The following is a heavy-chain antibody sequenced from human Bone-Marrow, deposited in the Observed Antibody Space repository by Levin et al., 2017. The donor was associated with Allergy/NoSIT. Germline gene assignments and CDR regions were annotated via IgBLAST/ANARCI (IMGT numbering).Heavy chain of an antibody. CDR2: IKEDGSEK. CDR1: GFTFSNSW. CDR3: ARDQFRRATIGARWFDP. J-gene: IGHJ5*02. V-gene: IGHV3-7*01. Sequence: GESLKISCAASGFTFSNSWMSWVRQAPGKGLEWVANIKEDGSEKYYVDSVKGRFTISRDNAKNSLFVQMNSLRVEETAVYYCARDQFRRATIGARWFDPWGQGTLVTVSS. D-gene: IGHD5-24*01.